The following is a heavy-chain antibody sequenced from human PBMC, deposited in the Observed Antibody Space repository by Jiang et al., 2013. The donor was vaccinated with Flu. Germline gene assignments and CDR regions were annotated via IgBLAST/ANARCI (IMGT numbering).Heavy chain of an antibody. J-gene: IGHJ6*01. V-gene: IGHV3-23*01. CDR1: GFTFSTYP. Sequence: LSCAASGFTFSTYPLGWVRQAPGEGLEWVSAIGASGTVTFYADSVKGRFIMSRDNSRNRVYLEMNTLRAEDTAMYYCSKAASTFLRDGMDVWGPRDLGHRLL. CDR3: SKAASTFLRDGMDV. CDR2: IGASGTVT. D-gene: IGHD2-2*01.